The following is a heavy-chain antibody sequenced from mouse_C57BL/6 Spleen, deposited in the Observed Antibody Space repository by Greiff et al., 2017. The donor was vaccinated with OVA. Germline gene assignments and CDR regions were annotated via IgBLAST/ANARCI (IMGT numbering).Heavy chain of an antibody. J-gene: IGHJ4*01. CDR1: GFTFSDYG. Sequence: EVKLVGSGGGLVKPGGSLKLSCAASGFTFSDYGMHWVRQAPEKGLEWVAYISSGSSTIYYADTVKGRFTISRDNAKNTLFLQMTSLRSEDTAMYYCARTNWYYYAMDYWGQGTSVTVSS. CDR2: ISSGSSTI. CDR3: ARTNWYYYAMDY. V-gene: IGHV5-17*01. D-gene: IGHD4-1*02.